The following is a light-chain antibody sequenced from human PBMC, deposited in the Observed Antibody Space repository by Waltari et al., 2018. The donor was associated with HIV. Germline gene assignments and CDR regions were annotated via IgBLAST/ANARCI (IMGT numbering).Light chain of an antibody. CDR2: DAS. J-gene: IGKJ1*01. Sequence: EIVLTQSPATLSLSPGERATLSCRASQSVSGYLAWYQQKPGQDPRLLIYDASSRATGIPARFSGSESGTDFTLTISSLEPEDFAVYYCHQRSNWPQTFGQGTKVEIK. CDR3: HQRSNWPQT. CDR1: QSVSGY. V-gene: IGKV3-11*01.